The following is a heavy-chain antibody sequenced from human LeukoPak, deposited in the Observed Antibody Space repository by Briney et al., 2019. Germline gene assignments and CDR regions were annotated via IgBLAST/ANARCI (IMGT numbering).Heavy chain of an antibody. CDR2: ISGSGGST. D-gene: IGHD5-12*01. CDR1: GFTFSTYA. V-gene: IGHV3-23*01. Sequence: GGSLRLSCAASGFTFSTYAMSWVRQAPGKGLEWVSAISGSGGSTYYADSVKGRFTISRDNSKNTLYLQMNSLRAEDTAVYYCAKSRADIVATIFDYWGQGTLVTVSS. J-gene: IGHJ4*02. CDR3: AKSRADIVATIFDY.